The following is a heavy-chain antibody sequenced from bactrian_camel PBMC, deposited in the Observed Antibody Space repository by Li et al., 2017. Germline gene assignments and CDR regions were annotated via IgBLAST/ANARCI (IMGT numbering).Heavy chain of an antibody. D-gene: IGHD5*01. J-gene: IGHJ4*01. CDR1: PYTGSFC. CDR2: IDSVGRT. CDR3: AAVCTGPWTYKY. V-gene: IGHV3S53*01. Sequence: VQLVESGGSSVQAGGSLRLSCAASPYTGSFCMGWFRQIPGKQREAVAAIDSVGRTTYADSVKGRFTISTDNAKTTMYLQMDELKPEDTAMYFCAAVCTGPWTYKYWGQGTQVTVS.